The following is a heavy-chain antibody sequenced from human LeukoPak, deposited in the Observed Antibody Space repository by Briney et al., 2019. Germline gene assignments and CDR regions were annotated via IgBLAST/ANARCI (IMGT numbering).Heavy chain of an antibody. CDR3: AKGLNISTGNGSGLGP. D-gene: IGHD3-3*01. V-gene: IGHV3-30*18. CDR2: ISSDGSSE. Sequence: PGRPLRLSCGASGFTFSTYAMHWVRQTPDEELEWVAVISSDGSSEKYADSVKGRFTVSRDNSKNTLFLRMNNLTPEDTTVYYCAKGLNISTGNGSGLGPWGQGTLVTASS. J-gene: IGHJ5*02. CDR1: GFTFSTYA.